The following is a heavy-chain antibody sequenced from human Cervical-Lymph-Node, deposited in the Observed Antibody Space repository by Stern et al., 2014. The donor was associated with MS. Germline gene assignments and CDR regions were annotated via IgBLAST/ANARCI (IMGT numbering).Heavy chain of an antibody. Sequence: VQLVESGGGVVQPGRSLRLSCAASGFTFSSYGMHWVRPAPGKGLEWVAVISYDGSNKYYADSVKGRFTISRDNSKNTLYLQMNSLRAEDTAVYYCAKGYSSSWYNDAFDIWGQGTMVTVSS. V-gene: IGHV3-30*18. CDR3: AKGYSSSWYNDAFDI. D-gene: IGHD6-13*01. CDR2: ISYDGSNK. J-gene: IGHJ3*02. CDR1: GFTFSSYG.